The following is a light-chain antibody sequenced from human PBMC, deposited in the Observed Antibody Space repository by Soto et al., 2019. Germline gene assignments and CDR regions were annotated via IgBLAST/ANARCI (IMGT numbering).Light chain of an antibody. Sequence: QSALTHPPSASGSPGRSVTIPGTETSVDVGGYNYVSWYQQHPGKAPKLMIYEVTKRPSGVPDRFSGSKSGNTASLTVSGLLAEDEADYYCSSHAGIINVVFGGGTKLTVL. CDR2: EVT. CDR1: SVDVGGYNY. J-gene: IGLJ3*02. V-gene: IGLV2-8*01. CDR3: SSHAGIINVV.